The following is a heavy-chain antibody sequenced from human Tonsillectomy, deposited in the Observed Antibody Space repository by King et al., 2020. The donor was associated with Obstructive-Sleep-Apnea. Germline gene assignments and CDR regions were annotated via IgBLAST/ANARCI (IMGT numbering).Heavy chain of an antibody. CDR1: DDSITNNY. J-gene: IGHJ4*02. Sequence: QLQESGPGLVKPSETLSLTCTVSDDSITNNYWSWIRQPPGKGLEWIGNIYYGGGTFYNPSLKSRVTISIDRSKNQYSLKLSSVSAADTAVYFCARDGSGSYYLGPFDYWGQGTLVTVSS. CDR2: IYYGGGT. V-gene: IGHV4-59*12. D-gene: IGHD3-10*01. CDR3: ARDGSGSYYLGPFDY.